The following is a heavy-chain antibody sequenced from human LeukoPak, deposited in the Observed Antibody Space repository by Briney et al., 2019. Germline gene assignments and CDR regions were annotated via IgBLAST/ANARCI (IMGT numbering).Heavy chain of an antibody. J-gene: IGHJ4*02. V-gene: IGHV3-9*03. Sequence: GGSLRLSCAASGFTFDDYAMHWVRQAPGKGLEWVSGISWNSGSIGYADSVKGRFTISRDNAKNSLYLQMNSLRAEDMALYHCAKAKGSLLWFGELSLDYWGQGTLVTVSS. CDR2: ISWNSGSI. D-gene: IGHD3-10*01. CDR1: GFTFDDYA. CDR3: AKAKGSLLWFGELSLDY.